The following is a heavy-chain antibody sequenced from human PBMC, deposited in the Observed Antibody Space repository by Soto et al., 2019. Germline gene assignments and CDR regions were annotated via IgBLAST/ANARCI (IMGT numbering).Heavy chain of an antibody. Sequence: ASVKVSCKASGYTFTSYDINWVRQATGQGLEWMGWMNPNSGNTGYAQKFQGRVTMTRNTSISTAYMELRSLRSEDTAVYYCARGAYCGGDCYRKYYYYYYGMDVWGQGTTVTVSS. CDR2: MNPNSGNT. CDR3: ARGAYCGGDCYRKYYYYYYGMDV. V-gene: IGHV1-8*01. D-gene: IGHD2-21*02. J-gene: IGHJ6*02. CDR1: GYTFTSYD.